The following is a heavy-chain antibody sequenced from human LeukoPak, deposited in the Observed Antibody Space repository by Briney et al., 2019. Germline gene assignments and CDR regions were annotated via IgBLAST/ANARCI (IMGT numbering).Heavy chain of an antibody. D-gene: IGHD5-18*01. CDR1: GFTFSSYG. V-gene: IGHV3-30*18. J-gene: IGHJ4*02. Sequence: PGGSLRLSCAASGFTFSSYGMHWVRQAPGKGLEWVAVISYDGSNKYYADSVKGRFTISRDNSKNTLYLQMNSLRAEDTAVYYCAKDPPWIQLWLAFPDYWGQGTLVTVSS. CDR2: ISYDGSNK. CDR3: AKDPPWIQLWLAFPDY.